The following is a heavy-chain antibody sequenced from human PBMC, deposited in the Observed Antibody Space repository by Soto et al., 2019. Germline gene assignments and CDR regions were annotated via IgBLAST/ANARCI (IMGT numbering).Heavy chain of an antibody. CDR2: IYYSGST. J-gene: IGHJ4*02. CDR1: GGSISSSSYY. Sequence: SETLSLTCTVSGGSISSSSYYWGWIRQPPGKGLEWIGSIYYSGSTYYNPSLKSRVTISVDTSKNQFSLKLSSVTAADTAVYYCARRHLLDSGYSYYFDYWGQGTLVTVSS. V-gene: IGHV4-39*07. D-gene: IGHD5-12*01. CDR3: ARRHLLDSGYSYYFDY.